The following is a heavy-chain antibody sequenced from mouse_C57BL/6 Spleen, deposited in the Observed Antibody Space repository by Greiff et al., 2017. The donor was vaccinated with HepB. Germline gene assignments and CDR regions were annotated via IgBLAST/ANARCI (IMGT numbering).Heavy chain of an antibody. D-gene: IGHD3-2*02. CDR3: ARQNSSGYVGDY. J-gene: IGHJ2*01. V-gene: IGHV5-6*01. Sequence: EVKLVESGGDLVKPGGSLKLSCAASGFTFSSYGMSWVRQTPDKRLEWVATISSGGSYTYYPDSVKGRFTISRDNAKNTLYLQMSSLKSEDTAMYYCARQNSSGYVGDYWGQGTTLTVSS. CDR1: GFTFSSYG. CDR2: ISSGGSYT.